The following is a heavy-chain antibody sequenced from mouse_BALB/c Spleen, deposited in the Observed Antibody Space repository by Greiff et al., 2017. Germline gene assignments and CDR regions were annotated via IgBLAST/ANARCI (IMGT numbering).Heavy chain of an antibody. V-gene: IGHV1S81*02. CDR3: ARGDDGRFAY. Sequence: QVQLQQPGAELVKPGASVKLSCKASGYTFTSYWMHWVKQRPGQGLEWIGEINPSNGRTNYNEKFKSKATLTVDKSSSTAYMQLSSLTSEDSAVYYCARGDDGRFAYWGQGTLVTVSA. D-gene: IGHD2-3*01. J-gene: IGHJ3*01. CDR2: INPSNGRT. CDR1: GYTFTSYW.